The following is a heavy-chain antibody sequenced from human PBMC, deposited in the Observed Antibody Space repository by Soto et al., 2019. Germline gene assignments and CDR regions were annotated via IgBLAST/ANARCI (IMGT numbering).Heavy chain of an antibody. V-gene: IGHV4-34*01. CDR3: ARXRKGYYGSGSYFRWFDP. CDR1: GGSFSCYY. Sequence: SETLSLTCAVYGGSFSCYYWSWIRQPPGKELEWIGEINHSGSTNYNPSLKSRVTISVDTSKNQFSLKLSSVTAADTAVYYCARXRKGYYGSGSYFRWFDPWGQGTLVTVSS. CDR2: INHSGST. D-gene: IGHD3-10*01. J-gene: IGHJ5*02.